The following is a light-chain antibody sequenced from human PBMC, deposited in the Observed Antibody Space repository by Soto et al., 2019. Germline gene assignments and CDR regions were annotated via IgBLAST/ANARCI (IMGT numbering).Light chain of an antibody. J-gene: IGKJ1*01. CDR3: QQYNDNWT. V-gene: IGKV1-5*03. CDR1: QSISSW. Sequence: DIQMTQSPSTLSASVGDRVTITCRASQSISSWLAWYQQKPGQAPKLLIYKASTLQSGAPSSFSGSGSGTEYTLAISSLQPDDSANYYCQQYNDNWTFGQGTKVEIK. CDR2: KAS.